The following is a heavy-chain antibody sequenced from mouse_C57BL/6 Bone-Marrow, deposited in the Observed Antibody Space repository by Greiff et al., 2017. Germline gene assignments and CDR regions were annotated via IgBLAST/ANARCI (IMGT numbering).Heavy chain of an antibody. J-gene: IGHJ1*03. CDR1: GYSITSGYY. CDR2: ISYDGSN. CDR3: ARVYYWYFDV. Sequence: EVKLMESGPGLVKPSQSLSLTCSVTGYSITSGYYWNWIRQFPGNKLEWMGYISYDGSNNYNPSLKNRISITRDTSKNQFFLKLNYVTTEDTATYYCARVYYWYFDVWGTGTTVTVSS. V-gene: IGHV3-6*01.